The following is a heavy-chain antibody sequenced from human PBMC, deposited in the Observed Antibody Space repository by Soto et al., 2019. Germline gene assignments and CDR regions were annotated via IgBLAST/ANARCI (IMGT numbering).Heavy chain of an antibody. J-gene: IGHJ3*02. CDR3: ARMERRFGEDDVFDI. D-gene: IGHD3-10*01. CDR2: IYPGDSDT. Sequence: GESLKISCEASGYSFTNYWIGWLRQMPVKGLEWMGIIYPGDSDTRYSPSFQGHVTISADKSISTAYLQWSSLKASDTAMYYCARMERRFGEDDVFDIWGQGTMVTVSS. V-gene: IGHV5-51*01. CDR1: GYSFTNYW.